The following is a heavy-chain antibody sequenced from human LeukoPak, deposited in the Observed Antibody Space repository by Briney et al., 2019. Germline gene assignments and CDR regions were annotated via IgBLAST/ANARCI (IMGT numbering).Heavy chain of an antibody. D-gene: IGHD4-23*01. CDR2: IYHTGST. Sequence: PSETLSLTCTVSGDSISNGYYWGWIRQAPGKGLEWIGSIYHTGSTYYNPSLKSRVIISVDTSKNQFSLKLSSVTAADTAVYYCARGRSGYGGNSGIASCDYWGHGTLVTVS. J-gene: IGHJ4*01. V-gene: IGHV4-38-2*02. CDR3: ARGRSGYGGNSGIASCDY. CDR1: GDSISNGYY.